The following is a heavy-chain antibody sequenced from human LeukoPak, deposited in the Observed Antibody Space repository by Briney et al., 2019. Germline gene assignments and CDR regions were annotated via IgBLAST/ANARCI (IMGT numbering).Heavy chain of an antibody. Sequence: SVKVSCKASGGTFSSYAISWVRQAPGQGLEWMGRIIPILGIANYAQKFQGRVTITADKSTSTAYMELSSLRSEDTAVYYRARDDGYSSSWFQGSDAFDIWGQGTMVTVSS. D-gene: IGHD6-13*01. CDR2: IIPILGIA. J-gene: IGHJ3*02. CDR1: GGTFSSYA. V-gene: IGHV1-69*04. CDR3: ARDDGYSSSWFQGSDAFDI.